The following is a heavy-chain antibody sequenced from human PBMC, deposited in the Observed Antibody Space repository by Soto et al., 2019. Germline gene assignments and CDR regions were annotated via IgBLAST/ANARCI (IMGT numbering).Heavy chain of an antibody. CDR3: AKDRKRITIFGVVIGPHYYMDV. Sequence: GGSLRLSCAASGFTFSSYGMHWVRQAPGKGLEWVAVISYDGSNKYYADSVKGRFTISRDNSKNTLYLQMNSLRAEDTAVYYCAKDRKRITIFGVVIGPHYYMDVWGKGTTVTVSS. D-gene: IGHD3-3*01. CDR2: ISYDGSNK. CDR1: GFTFSSYG. J-gene: IGHJ6*03. V-gene: IGHV3-30*18.